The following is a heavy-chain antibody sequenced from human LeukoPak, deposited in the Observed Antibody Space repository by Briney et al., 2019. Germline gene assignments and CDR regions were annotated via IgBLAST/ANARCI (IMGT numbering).Heavy chain of an antibody. D-gene: IGHD3-3*01. J-gene: IGHJ4*02. CDR2: ISYDGSNK. CDR1: GFTFSSYA. CDR3: ARASTYYDFWGFDY. Sequence: EGSLRLSCAASGFTFSSYAMHWVRQAPGMGLEWVAVISYDGSNKYYADSVKGRFTISRDNSKNTLYLQMNGLRAEDTAVYYCARASTYYDFWGFDYWGQGTLVTVSS. V-gene: IGHV3-30-3*01.